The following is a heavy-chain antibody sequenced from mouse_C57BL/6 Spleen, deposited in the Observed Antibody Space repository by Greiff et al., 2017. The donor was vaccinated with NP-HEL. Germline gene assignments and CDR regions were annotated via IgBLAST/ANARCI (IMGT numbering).Heavy chain of an antibody. D-gene: IGHD1-1*01. CDR1: GYTFTSYW. J-gene: IGHJ2*01. CDR3: ARGRATTVVANFDY. CDR2: IDPSDSET. V-gene: IGHV1-52*01. Sequence: QVQLKQPGAELVRPGSSVKLSCKASGYTFTSYWMHWVKQRPIQGLEWIGNIDPSDSETHYNQKFKDKATLTVDKSSSTAYMQLSSLTSEDSAVYYCARGRATTVVANFDYWGQGTTLTVSS.